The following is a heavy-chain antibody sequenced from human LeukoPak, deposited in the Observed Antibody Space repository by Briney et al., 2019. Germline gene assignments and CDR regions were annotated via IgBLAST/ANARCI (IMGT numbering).Heavy chain of an antibody. CDR2: IYYSGST. J-gene: IGHJ6*02. D-gene: IGHD3-3*01. CDR1: GVSISSYY. V-gene: IGHV4-59*01. CDR3: ARAGYDFWSGPYGMDV. Sequence: SETLSLTCTVSGVSISSYYWSWIRQPPGKGLEWIGYIYYSGSTNYNPSLKSRVTISVDTSKNQFSLKLSSVTAADTAVYYCARAGYDFWSGPYGMDVWGQGTTVTVSS.